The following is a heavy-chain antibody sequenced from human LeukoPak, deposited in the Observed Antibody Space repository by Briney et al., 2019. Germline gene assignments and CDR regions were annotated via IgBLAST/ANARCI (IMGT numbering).Heavy chain of an antibody. Sequence: GGSLRLSCAASGFTFTNYAMSWVRQAPGKGLEWVSAISGSGDSTYYADSVKGRFTVSRDNSKNTVYLHMTSLRAEDTAVYYCAKGEYSSSWYEFAYWGQGTLVTVSS. D-gene: IGHD6-13*01. V-gene: IGHV3-23*01. CDR3: AKGEYSSSWYEFAY. CDR2: ISGSGDST. J-gene: IGHJ4*02. CDR1: GFTFTNYA.